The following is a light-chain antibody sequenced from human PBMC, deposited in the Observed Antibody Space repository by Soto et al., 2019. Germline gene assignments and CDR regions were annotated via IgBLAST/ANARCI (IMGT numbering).Light chain of an antibody. CDR1: QSISSY. Sequence: DIQMTQSPSSLSASVGDRVTITCRASQSISSYLNWYQQKPGKAPKLLISAASSLQSGVPSRFSGSGPGTDFTLTISSLQPEDFATYYCQQSYSTVSYTLGQGTKVDIK. V-gene: IGKV1-39*01. CDR2: AAS. J-gene: IGKJ2*01. CDR3: QQSYSTVSYT.